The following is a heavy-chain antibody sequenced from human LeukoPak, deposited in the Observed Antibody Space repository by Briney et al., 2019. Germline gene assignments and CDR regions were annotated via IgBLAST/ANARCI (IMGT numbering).Heavy chain of an antibody. CDR1: GGTFSSYA. D-gene: IGHD6-6*01. V-gene: IGHV1-69*13. J-gene: IGHJ4*02. Sequence: ASVKVSCKASGGTFSSYAISWVRQAPGQGLEWMGGIIPIFGTANYAQKFQGRVTITADESTSTAYMELSSLRSEDTAVYYCATVGPAASLFDYWGQGTLVTVSS. CDR3: ATVGPAASLFDY. CDR2: IIPIFGTA.